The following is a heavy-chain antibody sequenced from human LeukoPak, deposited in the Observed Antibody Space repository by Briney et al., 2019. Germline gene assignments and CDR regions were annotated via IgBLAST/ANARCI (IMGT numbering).Heavy chain of an antibody. J-gene: IGHJ5*02. CDR1: GGSFSGYY. D-gene: IGHD2-8*01. CDR2: INRGGST. CDR3: TIGGLYSSRRSRSLCFAH. V-gene: IGHV4-34*01. Sequence: SETLSLTCAVYGGSFSGYYWSWIRQPPGKGLEWIGEINRGGSTNYIASLKSRFTMSVDTSKNKFSRKLSSVTAADTAVYYCTIGGLYSSRRSRSLCFAHWGQGTVVTVSS.